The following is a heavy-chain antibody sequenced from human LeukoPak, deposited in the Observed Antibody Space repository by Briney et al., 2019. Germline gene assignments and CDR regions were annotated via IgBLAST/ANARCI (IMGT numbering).Heavy chain of an antibody. CDR3: AKDSSGWSHIYMDV. J-gene: IGHJ6*03. CDR2: ISAGGVTT. D-gene: IGHD6-19*01. CDR1: EFTFSSYA. Sequence: AGGSLRFSCAAFEFTFSSYAMTWVRQAPGKGLEWVSGISAGGVTTYYADSVKGRFSISRDNSKKTVYLQRNSLRAEDTAVYYCAKDSSGWSHIYMDVWGKGTTVTVSS. V-gene: IGHV3-23*01.